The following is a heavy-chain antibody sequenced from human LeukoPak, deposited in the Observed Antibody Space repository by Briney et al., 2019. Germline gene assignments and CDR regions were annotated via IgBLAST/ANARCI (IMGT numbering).Heavy chain of an antibody. CDR1: ADSFSSHY. J-gene: IGHJ3*02. CDR2: ISYIGST. D-gene: IGHD4-17*01. Sequence: HSETLSLTCAVSADSFSSHYWTWIRQPPGKGLEWIGYISYIGSTNYNPSLKSRVTISIDTSKNQFSLKLSSVTAADTAVYYCARDLVTVTKGFDIWGQGTMVTVSS. CDR3: ARDLVTVTKGFDI. V-gene: IGHV4-59*11.